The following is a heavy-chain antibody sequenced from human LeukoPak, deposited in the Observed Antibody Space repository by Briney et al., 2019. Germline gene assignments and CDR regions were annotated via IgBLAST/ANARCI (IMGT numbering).Heavy chain of an antibody. CDR3: TKWGGSGEFDY. CDR2: IKRTTDGGTT. Sequence: PGGSLRLSCAASGFTFSNAWMSWVRQAPGKGLEWVGRIKRTTDGGTTDYAAPVKGRFTISRDDSKNTLCLQMNSLKNEDSAVYYCTKWGGSGEFDYWGQGTLVTVSS. CDR1: GFTFSNAW. D-gene: IGHD7-27*01. V-gene: IGHV3-15*01. J-gene: IGHJ4*02.